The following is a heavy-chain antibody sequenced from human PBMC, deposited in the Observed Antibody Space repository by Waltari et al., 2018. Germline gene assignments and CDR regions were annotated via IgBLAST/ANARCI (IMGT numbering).Heavy chain of an antibody. Sequence: QVQPPGSGPGLVKPSETPFPHCPVLGYSIRSGYYWGWIRQPPGKGLEWIGSIYHSGSTYYNPSLKSRVTISVDTSKNQFSLKLSSVTAADTAVYYCARVVGGDYFDYWGQGTLVTVSS. CDR3: ARVVGGDYFDY. D-gene: IGHD2-15*01. V-gene: IGHV4-38-2*02. CDR1: GYSIRSGYY. CDR2: IYHSGST. J-gene: IGHJ4*02.